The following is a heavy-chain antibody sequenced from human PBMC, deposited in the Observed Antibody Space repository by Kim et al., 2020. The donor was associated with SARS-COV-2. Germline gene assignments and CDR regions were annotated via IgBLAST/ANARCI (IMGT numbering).Heavy chain of an antibody. CDR2: ISSSGDSM. CDR1: GFSFSDHH. CDR3: AIFYYNTGGSFDY. V-gene: IGHV3-11*01. Sequence: GGSLRLSCATSGFSFSDHHMSWVRQAPGKGLECVSYISSSGDSMYYADSVKGRFTISRDNAKNSLYLQMNGLRADDTAVYYCAIFYYNTGGSFDYWGQGT. J-gene: IGHJ4*02. D-gene: IGHD2-8*02.